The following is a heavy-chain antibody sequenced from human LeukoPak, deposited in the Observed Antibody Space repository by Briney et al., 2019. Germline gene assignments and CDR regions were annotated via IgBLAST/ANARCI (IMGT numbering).Heavy chain of an antibody. CDR1: GFTFSSYS. V-gene: IGHV3-48*02. Sequence: PGGSLRLSCAASGFTFSSYSMNWVRQAPGKGLEWVSYISSSSSTIYYADSVKGRFTISRDNAKNSLYLQMNSLRDEDTAVYYCARDGITIFGVVIPPDNWFDPWGQGTLVTVSS. CDR2: ISSSSSTI. J-gene: IGHJ5*02. D-gene: IGHD3-3*01. CDR3: ARDGITIFGVVIPPDNWFDP.